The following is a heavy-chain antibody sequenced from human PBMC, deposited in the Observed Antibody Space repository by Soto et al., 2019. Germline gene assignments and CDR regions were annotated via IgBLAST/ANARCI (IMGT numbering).Heavy chain of an antibody. CDR3: ARDNGEGPLTTAAFDY. V-gene: IGHV1-69*06. CDR1: GGTFSSYA. J-gene: IGHJ4*02. CDR2: IIPIFCTA. Sequence: QVQLVQSGAEVKKPGSSVKVSCKASGGTFSSYAISWVRQAPGQGLEWMGGIIPIFCTANYAQKFQGRVTITTDKSTSTAYMGLSSLRSEDTAVYYCARDNGEGPLTTAAFDYWGQGTLVTVSS. D-gene: IGHD4-4*01.